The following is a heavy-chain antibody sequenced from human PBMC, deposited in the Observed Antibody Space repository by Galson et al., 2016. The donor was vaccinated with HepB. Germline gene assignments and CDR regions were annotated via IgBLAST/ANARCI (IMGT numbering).Heavy chain of an antibody. CDR2: IIAGNGNT. J-gene: IGHJ4*02. CDR1: GYTFNSHA. D-gene: IGHD6-6*01. V-gene: IGHV1-3*01. CDR3: ARAHYMYSSSSYFYF. Sequence: SVKVSCKASGYTFNSHAVHWVRQAPGQGLEWLGWIIAGNGNTKYSQKFQGRVTINRDTSASIAYMELSSLTSEDTAVYYCARAHYMYSSSSYFYFWGQGNLVPVSP.